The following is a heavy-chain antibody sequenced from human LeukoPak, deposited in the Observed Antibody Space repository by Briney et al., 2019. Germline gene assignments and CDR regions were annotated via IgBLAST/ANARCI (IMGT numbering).Heavy chain of an antibody. CDR2: IYTTGNT. CDR3: ARPYSSGWHGAFDI. D-gene: IGHD6-19*01. CDR1: GGSITSYY. V-gene: IGHV4-4*09. Sequence: SETLSLTCIVSGGSITSYYWSWVRQSPGKGLEWIGDIYTTGNTNYNPSLKSRLTISVDTSKNQFSLKVSSVTAADTAVYYCARPYSSGWHGAFDIWGQGTLVSVSS. J-gene: IGHJ3*02.